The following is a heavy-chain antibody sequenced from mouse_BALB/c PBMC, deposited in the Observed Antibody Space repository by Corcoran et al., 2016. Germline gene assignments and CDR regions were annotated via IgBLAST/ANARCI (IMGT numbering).Heavy chain of an antibody. CDR1: GYTFTNYG. Sequence: QNQLVQSGPELKKPGETVKISCKASGYTFTNYGMNWVKQAPGKGLKWMGWINTYTGEPTYADDFKGRFAFSLETSASTAYLQINNLKNEDTATYFCAITTVVATFAYWGQGTLVTVSA. V-gene: IGHV9-3-1*01. J-gene: IGHJ3*01. CDR3: AITTVVATFAY. CDR2: INTYTGEP. D-gene: IGHD1-1*01.